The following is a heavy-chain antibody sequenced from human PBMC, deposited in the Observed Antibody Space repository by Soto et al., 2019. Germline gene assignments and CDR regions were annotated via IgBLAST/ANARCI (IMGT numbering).Heavy chain of an antibody. Sequence: QVQLVQSGAEVKKPGSSVKVSCKASGGTFSSYAISWVRQAPGQGLEWMGGIIPIFGTANYAQKFQGRVTITADESTSTAYMELSSLRSEDTAVYYCAREGGYCTNGVCRSSQSYNYWGQGTLVTVSS. V-gene: IGHV1-69*01. CDR3: AREGGYCTNGVCRSSQSYNY. D-gene: IGHD2-8*01. CDR1: GGTFSSYA. CDR2: IIPIFGTA. J-gene: IGHJ4*02.